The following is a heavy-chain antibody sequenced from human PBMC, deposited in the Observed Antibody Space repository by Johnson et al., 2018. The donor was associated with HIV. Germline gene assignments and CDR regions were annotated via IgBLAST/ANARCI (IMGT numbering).Heavy chain of an antibody. V-gene: IGHV3-11*04. D-gene: IGHD6-13*01. J-gene: IGHJ3*02. CDR1: GFTFSDYY. Sequence: VQLVESGGGVVQPGGSLRLSCAASGFTFSDYYMSWIRQAPGKGLEWVSYISSSGSTIYYADSVKGRFTISRDNAKNSLYLQMNSLRAEDTAVYYCASITTIAAAGRGAFDIWGQGTMVTVSS. CDR3: ASITTIAAAGRGAFDI. CDR2: ISSSGSTI.